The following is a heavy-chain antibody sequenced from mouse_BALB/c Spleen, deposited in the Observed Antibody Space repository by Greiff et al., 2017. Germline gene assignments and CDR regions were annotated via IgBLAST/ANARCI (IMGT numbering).Heavy chain of an antibody. CDR1: GFSLTSYG. D-gene: IGHD1-1*02. V-gene: IGHV2-2*02. CDR3: ARKAPRGSYAMDY. Sequence: QVQLKESGPGLVQPSQSLSITCTASGFSLTSYGVHWVRQSPGKGLEWLGVIWSGGSTDYNAAFISRLSISKDNSKSQVFFKMNSLQANDTAIYYCARKAPRGSYAMDYWGQGTSVTVSS. J-gene: IGHJ4*01. CDR2: IWSGGST.